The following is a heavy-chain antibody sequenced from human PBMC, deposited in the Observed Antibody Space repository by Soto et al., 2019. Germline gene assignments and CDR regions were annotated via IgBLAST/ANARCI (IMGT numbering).Heavy chain of an antibody. Sequence: GRSLRLACAASGFTFSSYAMHWVRQAPGKGLGWVAVISYDGSNKYYADSVKGRFTISRDNSKNTLYLQMNSLRAEDTTVDYCARATTPRGYNLSWFEPWGPGNLVT. V-gene: IGHV3-30-3*01. CDR1: GFTFSSYA. CDR2: ISYDGSNK. CDR3: ARATTPRGYNLSWFEP. J-gene: IGHJ5*02. D-gene: IGHD3-22*01.